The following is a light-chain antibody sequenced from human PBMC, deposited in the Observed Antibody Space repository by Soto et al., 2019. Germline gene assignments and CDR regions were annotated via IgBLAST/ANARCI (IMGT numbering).Light chain of an antibody. CDR1: TSNIGTNT. CDR3: SSYAGSDNYV. CDR2: SND. V-gene: IGLV1-44*01. Sequence: QSVLTQSPSASGTPGQRVSISCSGSTSNIGTNTVSWYQHVPGTAPKLLIYSNDQRPSAVPGRFSGSKTGNTASLTVSGLQADDEADYCCSSYAGSDNYVFGTGTKLTVL. J-gene: IGLJ1*01.